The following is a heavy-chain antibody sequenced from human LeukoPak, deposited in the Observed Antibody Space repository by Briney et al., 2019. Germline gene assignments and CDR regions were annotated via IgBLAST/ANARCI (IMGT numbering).Heavy chain of an antibody. J-gene: IGHJ4*02. CDR1: RFTFSSYA. Sequence: GGSLRLSCEASRFTFSSYAMSWVRQAPGKGLEWVSGISGSGGNTYYADSVKGRFTISRDNSNNTLYLQMNSLRAEDTAVYYCARHSRGRWYVFDYWGQGTLVTVSS. CDR3: ARHSRGRWYVFDY. V-gene: IGHV3-23*01. D-gene: IGHD6-13*01. CDR2: ISGSGGNT.